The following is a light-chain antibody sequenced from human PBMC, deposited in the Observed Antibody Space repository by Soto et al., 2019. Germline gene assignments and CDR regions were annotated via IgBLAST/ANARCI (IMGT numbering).Light chain of an antibody. Sequence: DLQMTQSPSTLSGSVGDRVTITCRASQTISSWLAWYQQKQGKAPKLLIYKASTLKSGVPSRFSGSGSGTELTITISSLQPDDCETYYCQQLNSYPFTFGGGTKVDIK. J-gene: IGKJ4*01. V-gene: IGKV1-5*03. CDR3: QQLNSYPFT. CDR1: QTISSW. CDR2: KAS.